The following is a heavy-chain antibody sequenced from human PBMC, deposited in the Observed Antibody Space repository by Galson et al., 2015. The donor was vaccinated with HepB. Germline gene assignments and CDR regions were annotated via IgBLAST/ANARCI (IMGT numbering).Heavy chain of an antibody. CDR3: AKAVALYFYSGLDV. V-gene: IGHV3-23*01. J-gene: IGHJ6*02. CDR2: ITGSGGST. Sequence: SLRLSCATSGFSFSSYAMSWVRQAPGKGLEWVSAITGSGGSTYYADSVKGRFTISRDNSKNTLHLQVNRLRAEDAAVYYCAKAVALYFYSGLDVWGQGTTVTVSS. CDR1: GFSFSSYA.